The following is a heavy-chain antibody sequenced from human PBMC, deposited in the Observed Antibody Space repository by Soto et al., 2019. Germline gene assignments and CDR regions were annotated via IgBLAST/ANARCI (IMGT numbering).Heavy chain of an antibody. D-gene: IGHD2-2*01. CDR2: ISGGGDST. CDR1: GFTFSNYA. V-gene: IGHV3-23*01. J-gene: IGHJ4*02. Sequence: EVQLLESGGGLVQPGGSLRLSCAASGFTFSNYAMRWVRQAPGKGLEWVSTISGGGDSTYYADSVKGRFTISRDNSKNTLYLQVNSLRAEDTAAYYCAKRSLTPAAMKSPFDYWGQGTLVTVSS. CDR3: AKRSLTPAAMKSPFDY.